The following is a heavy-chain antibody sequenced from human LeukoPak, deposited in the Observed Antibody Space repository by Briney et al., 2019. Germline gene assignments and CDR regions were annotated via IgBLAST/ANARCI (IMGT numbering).Heavy chain of an antibody. D-gene: IGHD2-2*02. CDR1: GYSFTNYW. Sequence: GGPLTTSAKGSGYSFTNYWIGWARQMPGKGLEWMGINYPGDSDTTYSPSFQAQVTISADKSLSTAYLQWSSLTASDTAMYYCARKEVLYHFAYWGQGTLVTVSS. CDR3: ARKEVLYHFAY. V-gene: IGHV5-51*01. CDR2: NYPGDSDT. J-gene: IGHJ4*02.